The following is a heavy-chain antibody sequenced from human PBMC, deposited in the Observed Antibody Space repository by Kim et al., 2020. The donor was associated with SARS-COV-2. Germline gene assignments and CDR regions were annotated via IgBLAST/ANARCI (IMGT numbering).Heavy chain of an antibody. CDR3: ARVHLSYFDY. V-gene: IGHV4-34*01. Sequence: SETLSLTCAVYGGSFSGYYWSWIRQPPGKGLEWIGEINHSGSTNYNPSLKSRVTISVDTSKNQFSLKLSSVTAADTAVYYCARVHLSYFDYWGQGTLVT. CDR1: GGSFSGYY. CDR2: INHSGST. J-gene: IGHJ4*02.